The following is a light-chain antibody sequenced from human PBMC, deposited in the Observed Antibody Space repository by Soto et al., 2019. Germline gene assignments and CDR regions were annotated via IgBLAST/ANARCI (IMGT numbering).Light chain of an antibody. CDR2: GAS. Sequence: EIVLTQSPGTLSLSPGERATLSCRASQSISNSYVAWYQQKPGQAPRLLIYGASNRASGIPDRFSGSASGTDLTLTINRLEREDFAVYHCQQYGSAFLTFGGGTKVEIK. J-gene: IGKJ4*01. CDR1: QSISNSY. CDR3: QQYGSAFLT. V-gene: IGKV3-20*01.